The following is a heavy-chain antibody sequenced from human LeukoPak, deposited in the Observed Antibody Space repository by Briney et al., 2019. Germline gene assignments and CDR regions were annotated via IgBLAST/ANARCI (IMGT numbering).Heavy chain of an antibody. V-gene: IGHV4-39*07. Sequence: SETLSLTCTVSGGSISSSSYYWGWIRQPPGKGLEWIGSIYYSGSTYYNPSLKSRVTISVDTSKNQFSLKLSSVTAADTAVYYCARDDLPPYYGSGSYFGYWGQGTLVTVSS. CDR3: ARDDLPPYYGSGSYFGY. D-gene: IGHD3-10*01. CDR2: IYYSGST. J-gene: IGHJ4*02. CDR1: GGSISSSSYY.